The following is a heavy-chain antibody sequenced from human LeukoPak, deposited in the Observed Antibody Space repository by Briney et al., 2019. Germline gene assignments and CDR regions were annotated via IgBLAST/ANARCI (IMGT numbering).Heavy chain of an antibody. V-gene: IGHV1-46*01. CDR2: INPSGGST. D-gene: IGHD1-26*01. Sequence: ASVKVSCKASGYTFTSYYMHWVRQAPGQGLERMGIINPSGGSTSYAQKFQGRVTMTRDTSTSTVYMELSSLRSEDTAVYYCARVARDLVGATTQWFDYWGQGTLVTVSS. CDR3: ARVARDLVGATTQWFDY. J-gene: IGHJ4*02. CDR1: GYTFTSYY.